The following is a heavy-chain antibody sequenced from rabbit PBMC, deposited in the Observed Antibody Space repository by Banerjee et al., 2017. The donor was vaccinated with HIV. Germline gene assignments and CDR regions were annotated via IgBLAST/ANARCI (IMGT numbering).Heavy chain of an antibody. Sequence: EESGGGLVQPEGSLTLTCTASGFSFSSTYWICWARQAPGKGLELIACIYTSSGITYYASWAQGRFTISKTSSTTVTLQMPSLTVADTATYFCASSSSTDLWGPGTLVTVS. J-gene: IGHJ4*01. CDR3: ASSSSTDL. CDR2: IYTSSGIT. CDR1: GFSFSSTYW. D-gene: IGHD1-1*01. V-gene: IGHV1S45*01.